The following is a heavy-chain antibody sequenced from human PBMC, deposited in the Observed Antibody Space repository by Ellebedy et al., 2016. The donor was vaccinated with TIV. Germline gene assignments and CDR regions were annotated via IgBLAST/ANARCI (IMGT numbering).Heavy chain of an antibody. CDR1: GFTFSSYA. Sequence: LSLTCXASGFTFSSYAMHWVRQAPGKGLEWVAVISYDGSNKYYADSVKGRFTISRDNSKNTLYLQMNSLRAEDTAVYYCARGELLPYWGQGTLVTVSS. D-gene: IGHD2-15*01. CDR3: ARGELLPY. V-gene: IGHV3-30*04. CDR2: ISYDGSNK. J-gene: IGHJ4*02.